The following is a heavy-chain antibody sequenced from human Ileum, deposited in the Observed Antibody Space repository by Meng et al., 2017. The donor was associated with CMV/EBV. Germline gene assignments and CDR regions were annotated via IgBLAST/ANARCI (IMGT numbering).Heavy chain of an antibody. CDR2: VNLYSGAA. Sequence: CKASGDTFTDYYIHWVRQAHGQGLEWMGRVNLYSGAADYAQNFQGRVTMTWDASITTAYMDLAWLRSDDTAIYFCARGGERGHQTLDPWGQGALVTVSS. J-gene: IGHJ5*02. D-gene: IGHD1-1*01. CDR1: GDTFTDYY. V-gene: IGHV1-2*06. CDR3: ARGGERGHQTLDP.